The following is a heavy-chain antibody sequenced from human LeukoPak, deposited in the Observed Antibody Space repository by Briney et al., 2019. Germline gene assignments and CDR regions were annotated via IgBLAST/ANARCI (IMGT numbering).Heavy chain of an antibody. V-gene: IGHV3-21*01. CDR3: AKERSCGGDCYYFDY. D-gene: IGHD2-21*02. Sequence: GGSLRLSCAASGFTFSSYSMNWVRQAPGKGLEWVSSISSSSSYIYYADSVKGRFTISRDNSKNTLYLQMNSLRAEDTAVYNCAKERSCGGDCYYFDYWGQGTLVTVSS. CDR2: ISSSSSYI. CDR1: GFTFSSYS. J-gene: IGHJ4*02.